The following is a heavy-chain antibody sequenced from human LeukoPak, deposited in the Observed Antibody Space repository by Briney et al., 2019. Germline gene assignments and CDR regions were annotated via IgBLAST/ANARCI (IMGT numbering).Heavy chain of an antibody. Sequence: ASVKVSCKASGYPFTSYDINWVRQATGQGLEWMGLMNPNSGNTGYAQKFQGRVTMTRNTSISTAYMELTSLRSEDTAVYYCASGPDDYFDYWGQGTLVTVSS. J-gene: IGHJ4*02. CDR2: MNPNSGNT. V-gene: IGHV1-8*01. CDR1: GYPFTSYD. CDR3: ASGPDDYFDY.